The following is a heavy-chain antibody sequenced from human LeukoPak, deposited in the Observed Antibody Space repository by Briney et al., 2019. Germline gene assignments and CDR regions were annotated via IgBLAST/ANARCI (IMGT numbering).Heavy chain of an antibody. CDR2: IIPILGIA. J-gene: IGHJ4*02. D-gene: IGHD2-2*01. Sequence: SVKVSRKASGGTFSSYTISWVRQAPGQGLEWMGRIIPILGIANYAQKFQGRVTITADKSTGTAYMELSSLRSEDTAVYYCARLVPAATPDSKNRDCWGQGTLVTVSS. V-gene: IGHV1-69*02. CDR1: GGTFSSYT. CDR3: ARLVPAATPDSKNRDC.